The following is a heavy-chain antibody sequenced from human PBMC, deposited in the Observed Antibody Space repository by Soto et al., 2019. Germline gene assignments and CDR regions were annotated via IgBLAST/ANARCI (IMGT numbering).Heavy chain of an antibody. V-gene: IGHV4-59*12. D-gene: IGHD3-3*01. J-gene: IGHJ4*02. CDR3: ARAVRLPVFGVVAYFDS. CDR1: GGSISSYY. CDR2: IYYSGNT. Sequence: PSETLSLTCTVSGGSISSYYWSWIRQPPGKGLEWIGYIYYSGNTYYNPSLKSRVIISVDTSKNLFSLRLSSVTAADTAVYYCARAVRLPVFGVVAYFDSWGQGTLVTVSS.